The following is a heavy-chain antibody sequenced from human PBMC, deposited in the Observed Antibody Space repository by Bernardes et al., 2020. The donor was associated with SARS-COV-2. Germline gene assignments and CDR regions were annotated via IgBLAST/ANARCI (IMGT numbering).Heavy chain of an antibody. CDR2: INPNSGGT. V-gene: IGHV1-2*04. Sequence: ASVKVSCKASGYTFTGYYMHWVRQAPGQGLEWMGWINPNSGGTTYAQKFQGWVTMTRDTSISTAYMELSRLRSDDTAVYYCARERDLYYYYGMDVWGQGTTVTVSS. CDR1: GYTFTGYY. J-gene: IGHJ6*02. CDR3: ARERDLYYYYGMDV.